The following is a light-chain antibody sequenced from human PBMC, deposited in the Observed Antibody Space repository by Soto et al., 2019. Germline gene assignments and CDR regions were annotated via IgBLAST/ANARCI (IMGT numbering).Light chain of an antibody. CDR1: NIGRKS. Sequence: SYELTQPPSVSVAPGKTARITCGGNNIGRKSVHWYQQKPGQAPVLVIYYDSDRPSGIPERFSGSNSGNTATLTISRVEAGDEADSYCQVWDSSTLFGGGTKLTVL. V-gene: IGLV3-21*04. CDR3: QVWDSSTL. CDR2: YDS. J-gene: IGLJ2*01.